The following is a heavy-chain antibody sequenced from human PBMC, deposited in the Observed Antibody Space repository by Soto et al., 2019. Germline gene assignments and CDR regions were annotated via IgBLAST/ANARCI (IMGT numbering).Heavy chain of an antibody. CDR2: INAGNGNT. Sequence: ASVKVSCKASGYTFTGYAMHWVRQAPGQRLEWVGWINAGNGNTKYSQKFQGRVTITTDTSTSTAYMELRSLRSDDTAVYYCARGLYSGSYYGSDYWGQGTLVTVSS. V-gene: IGHV1-3*01. CDR1: GYTFTGYA. J-gene: IGHJ4*02. CDR3: ARGLYSGSYYGSDY. D-gene: IGHD1-26*01.